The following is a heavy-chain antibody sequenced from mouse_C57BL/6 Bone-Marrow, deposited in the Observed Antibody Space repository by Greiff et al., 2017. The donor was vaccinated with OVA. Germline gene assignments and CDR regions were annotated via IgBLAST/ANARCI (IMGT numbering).Heavy chain of an antibody. D-gene: IGHD1-1*01. CDR3: ARSGLLRSFAY. J-gene: IGHJ3*01. CDR2: IHPNSGST. V-gene: IGHV1-64*01. Sequence: VQLQQPGAELVKPGASVKLSCKASGYTFTSYWMHWVKQRPGQGLEWIGMIHPNSGSTNYNEKFKSKATLTVDKSSSTACMQLSSLTSEDSAVYYCARSGLLRSFAYWGQGTLVTVSA. CDR1: GYTFTSYW.